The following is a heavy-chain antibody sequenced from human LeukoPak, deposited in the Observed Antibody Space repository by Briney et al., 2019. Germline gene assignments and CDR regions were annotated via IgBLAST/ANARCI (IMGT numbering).Heavy chain of an antibody. J-gene: IGHJ6*02. Sequence: GGSLRLSCAASGFTFSRHWMHWVRQDPRKGLVWVSRISGDGRNINYADSVRGRFTISRDNAKNTLYLQMNTLRVEDTAVYYCTRDLMDYDVLTGLHHYYMDVWGQGTTVTVSS. D-gene: IGHD3-9*01. CDR2: ISGDGRNI. CDR1: GFTFSRHW. V-gene: IGHV3-74*01. CDR3: TRDLMDYDVLTGLHHYYMDV.